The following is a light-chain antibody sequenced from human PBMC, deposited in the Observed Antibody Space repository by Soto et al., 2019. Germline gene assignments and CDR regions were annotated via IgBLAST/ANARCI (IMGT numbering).Light chain of an antibody. CDR1: SGHRSYI. Sequence: QPVLTQSSSASVSLGSSVKLTCTLSSGHRSYIIAWHQQQPGKAPRYLMKVEGSGGYNKGSGIPDRFSGSGSGADRYLTISNLQSEDEADYFCETWDSSTRVFGGGTKLTVL. CDR2: VEGSGGY. J-gene: IGLJ3*02. CDR3: ETWDSSTRV. V-gene: IGLV4-60*03.